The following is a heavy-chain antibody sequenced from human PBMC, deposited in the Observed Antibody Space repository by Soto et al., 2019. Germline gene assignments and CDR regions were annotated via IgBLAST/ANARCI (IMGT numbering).Heavy chain of an antibody. V-gene: IGHV3-15*01. CDR2: VKSKTDGGTA. CDR1: GFTFRHTW. CDR3: STVSGSGSYAFDP. J-gene: IGHJ5*02. Sequence: EEQLVESGGGLVKPGGSLRLSCATSGFTFRHTWMTWVRQSPGKGLEWVGRVKSKTDGGTADYAAPAKGRFTISRDDSKDTLYLQMNSLKTEDTAVYYCSTVSGSGSYAFDPWGQGTLVTVSS. D-gene: IGHD3-10*01.